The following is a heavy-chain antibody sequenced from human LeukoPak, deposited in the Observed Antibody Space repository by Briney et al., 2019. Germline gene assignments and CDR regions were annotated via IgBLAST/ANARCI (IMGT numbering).Heavy chain of an antibody. CDR2: IKPDGSEK. J-gene: IGHJ5*02. Sequence: GGSLRLSCAASGFIFSNHWMTWVRQAPGKGLEWVANIKPDGSEKYYVDPATGRFTISTDNAKNSLYLQMNSLRAEDTAVYYCVRGSSGTVVRGVSWAWFDPWGQGTLVTVSS. V-gene: IGHV3-7*05. CDR1: GFIFSNHW. CDR3: VRGSSGTVVRGVSWAWFDP. D-gene: IGHD3-10*01.